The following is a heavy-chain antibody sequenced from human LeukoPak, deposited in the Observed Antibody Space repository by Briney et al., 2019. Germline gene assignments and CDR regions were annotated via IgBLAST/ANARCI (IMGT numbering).Heavy chain of an antibody. J-gene: IGHJ4*02. CDR1: GFTFSRYS. CDR3: ARVIEDSGSYFCDY. CDR2: ISTVSRYI. V-gene: IGHV3-21*06. D-gene: IGHD1-26*01. Sequence: KSGGSLRLSCAASGFTFSRYSVNWLRQAPGKGREWGSSISTVSRYIYYADSVKGRFTISRDNAKSLLYLQMNNLRAEATAVYYCARVIEDSGSYFCDYWGQGTLVTVSS.